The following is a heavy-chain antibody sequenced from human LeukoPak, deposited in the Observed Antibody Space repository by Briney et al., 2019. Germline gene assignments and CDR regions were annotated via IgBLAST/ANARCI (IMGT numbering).Heavy chain of an antibody. V-gene: IGHV4-59*08. CDR3: AGIIAAAGPYYFDY. J-gene: IGHJ4*02. CDR1: GGSISSYY. D-gene: IGHD6-13*01. CDR2: IYYSGST. Sequence: PSETLSLTCTVSGGSISSYYWSWIRQPPGKGLEWIGYIYYSGSTNYNPSLKSRVTISVDTSKNQFSLKLSSVTAADTAVYYCAGIIAAAGPYYFDYWGQGTLVTVSS.